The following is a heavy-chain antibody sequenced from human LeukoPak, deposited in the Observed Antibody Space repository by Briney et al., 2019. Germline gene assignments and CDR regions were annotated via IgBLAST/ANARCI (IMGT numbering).Heavy chain of an antibody. CDR3: TTVIVGAAAFDF. CDR1: GLIFSKVW. J-gene: IGHJ3*01. V-gene: IGHV3-15*07. D-gene: IGHD1-26*01. CDR2: IKSKTDGGTT. Sequence: GGSLRLSCAASGLIFSKVWMNWVRQAPGKGLEWVGRIKSKTDGGTTDYAAPVKGRFTISRDDSENTLYLQINSLKTEDTAVYYCTTVIVGAAAFDFWGQGTMVTVSS.